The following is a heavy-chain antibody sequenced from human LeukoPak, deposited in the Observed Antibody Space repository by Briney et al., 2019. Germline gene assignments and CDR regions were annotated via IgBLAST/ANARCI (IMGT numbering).Heavy chain of an antibody. CDR3: ARYSGSYSKSFDA. J-gene: IGHJ4*02. D-gene: IGHD1-26*01. CDR1: GYSFTNYW. CDR2: IYPGDSET. Sequence: GESLNISCKGSGYSFTNYWIAWVRQMPGQGLEWMGIIYPGDSETRYSPSFQGQVIISAHKSITTAYLQWRSVEPSDIGRYYCARYSGSYSKSFDAWGQGTLVTVSS. V-gene: IGHV5-51*01.